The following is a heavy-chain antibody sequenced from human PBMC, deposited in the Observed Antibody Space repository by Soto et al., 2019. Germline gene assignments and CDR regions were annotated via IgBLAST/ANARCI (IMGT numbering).Heavy chain of an antibody. CDR3: ASSDYDFWSGYLTHDAFDI. Sequence: SETLSLTCAVYGGSFSGYYWSWIRQPPGKGLEWIGEINHSGSTNYNPSLKSRVTISVDTSKNQFSLKLSSVTAADTAVYYCASSDYDFWSGYLTHDAFDIWGQGTMVTVSS. CDR1: GGSFSGYY. V-gene: IGHV4-34*01. J-gene: IGHJ3*02. D-gene: IGHD3-3*01. CDR2: INHSGST.